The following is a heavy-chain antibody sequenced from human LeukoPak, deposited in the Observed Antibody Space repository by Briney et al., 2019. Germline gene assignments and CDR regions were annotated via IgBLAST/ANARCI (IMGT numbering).Heavy chain of an antibody. D-gene: IGHD2-15*01. CDR1: GFTFSSYW. V-gene: IGHV3-7*01. Sequence: PGGSLRLSCAASGFTFSSYWMSWVRQAPGKGLEWVANIKQDGSEKYYVDSVKGRFTISRDNAKNSLYLQMNSLRAEDTAVYYCARRLAVVVVAATGWYNWFDPWGQGTLVTVSS. CDR2: IKQDGSEK. J-gene: IGHJ5*02. CDR3: ARRLAVVVVAATGWYNWFDP.